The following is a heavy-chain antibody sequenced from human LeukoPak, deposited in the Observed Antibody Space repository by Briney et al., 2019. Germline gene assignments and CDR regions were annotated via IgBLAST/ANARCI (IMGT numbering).Heavy chain of an antibody. CDR1: GGSISSNSYY. D-gene: IGHD3-22*01. V-gene: IGHV4-39*01. J-gene: IGHJ3*01. CDR2: IYYSGST. Sequence: SETLSLTCAVSGGSISSNSYYWAWIRPPPGQGLEWIGTIYYSGSTYHNPSLKSRVTMSVDTSRNQFSLKLSSVDAADTAVYYCAKAGVRYFDSSGLYAFDFWGQGTTVTVSS. CDR3: AKAGVRYFDSSGLYAFDF.